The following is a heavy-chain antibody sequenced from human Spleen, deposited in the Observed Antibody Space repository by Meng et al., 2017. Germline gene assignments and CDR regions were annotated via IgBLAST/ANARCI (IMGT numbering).Heavy chain of an antibody. J-gene: IGHJ4*02. CDR3: GDDFWW. D-gene: IGHD3-3*01. Sequence: EVQLVESGGGLVRPGESIRLSCAASGFTFSYAWLGWVRQVPGKGLEWVGHSKSETDGGSTDYAAPVGDRFTISRDESITTVCFEMKSLKKEDTAVYFGGDDFWWWCQGTLVTVSS. CDR2: SKSETDGGST. CDR1: GFTFSYAW. V-gene: IGHV3-15*05.